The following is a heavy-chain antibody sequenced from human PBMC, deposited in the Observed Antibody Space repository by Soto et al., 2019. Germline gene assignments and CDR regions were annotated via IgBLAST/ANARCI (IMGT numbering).Heavy chain of an antibody. CDR2: IYYSGST. V-gene: IGHV4-61*01. CDR1: GVSVSSNTYY. J-gene: IGHJ4*02. CDR3: ARGLITGSHYSGGWYYFDS. Sequence: SETLSLICAVSGVSVSSNTYYWTWIRQPPGKGLEWIGYIYYSGSTYYNPSLKSRVTISVDRSKNQFSLKLSSVTAADTAVYYCARGLITGSHYSGGWYYFDSWGQGTQVTVSS. D-gene: IGHD6-19*01.